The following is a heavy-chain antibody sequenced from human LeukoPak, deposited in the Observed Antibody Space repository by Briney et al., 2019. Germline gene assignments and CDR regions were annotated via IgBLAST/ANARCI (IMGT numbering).Heavy chain of an antibody. CDR2: ISGSGGST. Sequence: GGSLRLSCAASGFTFSTYAMSWVRQAPGKGLEWVSAISGSGGSTYYADSVKGRFTISRDNSKNTLYLQMNSLRAEDTAVYYCAKPLYSSSTGDWGQGTLVTVSS. CDR3: AKPLYSSSTGD. D-gene: IGHD6-13*01. J-gene: IGHJ1*01. V-gene: IGHV3-23*01. CDR1: GFTFSTYA.